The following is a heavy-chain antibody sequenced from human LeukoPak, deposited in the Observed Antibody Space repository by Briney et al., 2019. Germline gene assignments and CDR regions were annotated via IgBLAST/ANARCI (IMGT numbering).Heavy chain of an antibody. J-gene: IGHJ4*02. CDR2: ISGSGGST. V-gene: IGHV3-23*01. Sequence: PGGSLRLSCAASGFTFSSCAMSWVRQAPGKGLEWVSAISGSGGSTYYADSVKGRFTISRDNSKNTLYLQMNSLRAEDTAVYYCAKVRSRIAAAGTSVYYFDYWGQGTLVTVSS. CDR3: AKVRSRIAAAGTSVYYFDY. D-gene: IGHD6-13*01. CDR1: GFTFSSCA.